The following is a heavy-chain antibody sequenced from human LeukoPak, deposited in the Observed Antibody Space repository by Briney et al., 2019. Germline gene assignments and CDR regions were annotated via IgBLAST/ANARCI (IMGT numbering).Heavy chain of an antibody. Sequence: GASVKVSCKASGGTFSSYAISWVRQAPGQGLEWMGGIIPIFGTANYAQKLQGRVTMTTDTSTSTAYMELRSLRSDDTAVYYCARDLTGYYRPGYYYYMDVWGKGTTVTVSS. J-gene: IGHJ6*03. CDR1: GGTFSSYA. V-gene: IGHV1-69*05. D-gene: IGHD3-9*01. CDR3: ARDLTGYYRPGYYYYMDV. CDR2: IIPIFGTA.